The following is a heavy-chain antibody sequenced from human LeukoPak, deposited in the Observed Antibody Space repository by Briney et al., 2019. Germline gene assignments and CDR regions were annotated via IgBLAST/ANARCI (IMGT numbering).Heavy chain of an antibody. D-gene: IGHD3-3*01. CDR1: GGSISSSSYY. CDR3: ARQVSSGPDAFDI. Sequence: SETLSLTCTVSGGSISSSSYYWGWIRQPPGKGLEWIGSIYYSGSTYYNPSLKSRVIISVDTSKNQFSLKLSSVTAADTAVYYCARQVSSGPDAFDIWGQGTMVTVSS. CDR2: IYYSGST. J-gene: IGHJ3*02. V-gene: IGHV4-39*01.